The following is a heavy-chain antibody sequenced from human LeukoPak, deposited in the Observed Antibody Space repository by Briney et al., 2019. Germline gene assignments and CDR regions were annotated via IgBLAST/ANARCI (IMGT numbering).Heavy chain of an antibody. CDR1: GYSFTSYW. Sequence: GESLKISCKGSGYSFTSYWIGWVRQMPGKGLKWMGIIYPGDSDTRYSPSFQGQVTISADKSISTAYLQWSSLKASDTAMYYCARHYYDSVDYFDYWGQGTLVTVSS. V-gene: IGHV5-51*01. CDR3: ARHYYDSVDYFDY. CDR2: IYPGDSDT. D-gene: IGHD3-22*01. J-gene: IGHJ4*02.